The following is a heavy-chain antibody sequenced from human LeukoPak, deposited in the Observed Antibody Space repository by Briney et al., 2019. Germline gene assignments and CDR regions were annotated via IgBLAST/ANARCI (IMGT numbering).Heavy chain of an antibody. CDR2: ISSSGSTI. Sequence: GGSLRLSCAASGFTFSSYEMNWVRQAPGKGLEWVSYISSSGSTIYYADSVKGRFTISRDNSKNTLYLQMNSLRAEDTAVYYCARDARYFDWLFYDYWGQGTLVTVSS. J-gene: IGHJ4*02. CDR3: ARDARYFDWLFYDY. D-gene: IGHD3-9*01. CDR1: GFTFSSYE. V-gene: IGHV3-48*03.